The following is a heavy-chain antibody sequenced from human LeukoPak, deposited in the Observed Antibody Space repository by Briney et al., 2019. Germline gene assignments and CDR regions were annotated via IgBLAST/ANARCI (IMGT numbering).Heavy chain of an antibody. CDR1: GFTFSSYS. D-gene: IGHD6-13*01. CDR2: ISSSSSTI. CDR3: ARDLGIAAAGIVDAFDI. V-gene: IGHV3-48*01. J-gene: IGHJ3*02. Sequence: PGGSLRLSCAASGFTFSSYSMNWVRQALGKGLEWVSYISSSSSTIYYADSVKGRFTISRDNAKNSLYLQMNSLRAEDTAVYYCARDLGIAAAGIVDAFDIWGQGTMVTVSS.